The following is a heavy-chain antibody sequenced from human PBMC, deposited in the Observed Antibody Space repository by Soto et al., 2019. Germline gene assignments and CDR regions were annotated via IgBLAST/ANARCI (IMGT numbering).Heavy chain of an antibody. D-gene: IGHD3-3*01. J-gene: IGHJ4*02. CDR2: ISAYNGNT. CDR3: AITIFGGWMDFDY. V-gene: IGHV1-18*04. CDR1: GHAFTSYG. Sequence: ASVKVCCKASGHAFTSYGISWVRQAPGQGLEWMGWISAYNGNTNYAQKLQGRVTMNTDTSTSTAYMELRSLRSDDPAVYYRAITIFGGWMDFDYSGQGTLVTVTS.